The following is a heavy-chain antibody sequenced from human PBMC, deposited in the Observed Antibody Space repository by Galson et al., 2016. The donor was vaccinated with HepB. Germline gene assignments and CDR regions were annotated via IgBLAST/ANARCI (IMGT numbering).Heavy chain of an antibody. Sequence: LSLTCTVSGGSISSGDYYWSWIRQPPGRGLEWIGYIYYSGNTYYNPSLKSRVTMSVDTSKNQFPLKLSSVTAADTAVFYCARGYSLFDYWGQGTLVTVFS. V-gene: IGHV4-30-4*01. CDR1: GGSISSGDYY. CDR2: IYYSGNT. J-gene: IGHJ4*02. D-gene: IGHD5-18*01. CDR3: ARGYSLFDY.